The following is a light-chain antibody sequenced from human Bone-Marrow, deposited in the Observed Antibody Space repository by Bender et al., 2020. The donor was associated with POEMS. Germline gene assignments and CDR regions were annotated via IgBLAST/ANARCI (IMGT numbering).Light chain of an antibody. Sequence: QSALTQPASVSGSPGQSITISCTGTSTYIDDYTLVSWYQQHPGKAPKLMIYAGIKRPSGVSNRFSGSKSGNTASLTISGLQAEDEADYFCCSYTRRRVFGTGTRVTVL. V-gene: IGLV2-14*02. CDR3: CSYTRRRV. CDR1: STYIDDYTL. J-gene: IGLJ1*01. CDR2: AGI.